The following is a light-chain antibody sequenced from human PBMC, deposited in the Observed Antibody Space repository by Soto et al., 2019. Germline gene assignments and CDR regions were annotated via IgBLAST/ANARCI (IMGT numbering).Light chain of an antibody. CDR1: SSDVGGYNY. Sequence: QSVLTQPASVSGSPGQSITISCTGTSSDVGGYNYVSWYQQHPGKAPKLMIYEVSNRPSGVSNRFSGSKSGNTASLTISGLQAEDEADYYCSSYRTGGPFVFGTGTQLTVL. CDR2: EVS. CDR3: SSYRTGGPFV. J-gene: IGLJ1*01. V-gene: IGLV2-14*01.